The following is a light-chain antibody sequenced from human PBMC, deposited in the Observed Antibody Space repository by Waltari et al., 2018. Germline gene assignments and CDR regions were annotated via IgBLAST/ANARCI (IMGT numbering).Light chain of an antibody. V-gene: IGKV3-20*01. J-gene: IGKJ4*02. CDR3: QQYGSSPALT. CDR1: QSVSRSY. Sequence: ELVLTQSPGTLSLSPGERATLSCSASQSVSRSYLAWYQQKPGQAPRLLTYGASSRATGRPDRFSGSGSGTDVTLTISRLEAEDFAVYYCQQYGSSPALTFGGATKVAIK. CDR2: GAS.